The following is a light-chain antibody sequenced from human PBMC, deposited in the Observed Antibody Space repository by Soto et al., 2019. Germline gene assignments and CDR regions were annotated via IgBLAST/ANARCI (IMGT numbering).Light chain of an antibody. CDR1: QSVSSSY. CDR2: GAS. V-gene: IGKV3-20*01. J-gene: IGKJ4*01. Sequence: EIVLTQSAGTLSLSPGERATLSCRASQSVSSSYLAWYQQKPGQAPRPLIYGASSRATGIPDRFSGSGSGTDFTLTISRLEPEDFAVYYCQQFATSPLTFGGGTKVDIK. CDR3: QQFATSPLT.